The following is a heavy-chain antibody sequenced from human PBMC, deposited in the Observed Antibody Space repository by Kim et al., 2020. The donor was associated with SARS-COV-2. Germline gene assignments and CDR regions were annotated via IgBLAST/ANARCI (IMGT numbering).Heavy chain of an antibody. J-gene: IGHJ3*02. Sequence: VKGRFTISRDNAKNSLYLQMNSLRAEDTAVYYCARDIISSGWYENAFDIWGQGTMVTVSS. V-gene: IGHV3-11*01. D-gene: IGHD6-19*01. CDR3: ARDIISSGWYENAFDI.